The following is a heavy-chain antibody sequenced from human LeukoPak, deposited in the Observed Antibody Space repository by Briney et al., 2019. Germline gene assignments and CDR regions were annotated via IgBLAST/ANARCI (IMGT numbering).Heavy chain of an antibody. CDR3: SIAAAGTSDY. CDR2: IWYDGSNK. CDR1: GFTFRSYG. J-gene: IGHJ4*02. V-gene: IGHV3-33*01. D-gene: IGHD6-13*01. Sequence: GGSLRLSCAASGFTFRSYGMHWVRQAPGKGLEWVAVIWYDGSNKYYADSVKGRFTISRDNSKNTLYLQMNSLRAEDTAVYYCSIAAAGTSDYWGQGTLVTVSS.